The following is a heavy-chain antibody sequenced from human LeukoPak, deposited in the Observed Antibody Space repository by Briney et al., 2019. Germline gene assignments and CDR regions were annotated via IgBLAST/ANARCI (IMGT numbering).Heavy chain of an antibody. CDR3: AKSVVAALDYFDY. Sequence: GRSLRLSCAASGFTFSSYGMHWVRQAPGKGLEWLAVISYDGSNKYYADSVKGRFTISRDNSKNTLYLQMNSLRAEDTAVYYCAKSVVAALDYFDYWGQGTLVTVSS. D-gene: IGHD2-15*01. CDR2: ISYDGSNK. CDR1: GFTFSSYG. J-gene: IGHJ4*02. V-gene: IGHV3-30*18.